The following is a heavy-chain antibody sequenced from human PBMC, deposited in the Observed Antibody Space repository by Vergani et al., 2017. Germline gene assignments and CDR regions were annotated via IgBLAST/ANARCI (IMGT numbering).Heavy chain of an antibody. J-gene: IGHJ4*02. CDR3: ARGSCLGGSCYKPLFDY. CDR2: IHTSGIT. Sequence: QVQLQESGPGLVKPSQTLSLTCTVSGGSIKSHNYYWSWIRQPAGKGLEWIGRIHTSGITNYNPSLKSRVTMSEDTSKNQFSLNLTSVTAADTAVYFCARGSCLGGSCYKPLFDYLGQGILVTVSS. D-gene: IGHD2-15*01. CDR1: GGSIKSHNYY. V-gene: IGHV4-61*02.